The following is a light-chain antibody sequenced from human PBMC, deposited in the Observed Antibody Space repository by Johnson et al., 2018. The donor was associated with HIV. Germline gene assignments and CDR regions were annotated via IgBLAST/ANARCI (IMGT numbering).Light chain of an antibody. CDR3: GTWDSSLSAYV. V-gene: IGLV1-51*01. Sequence: HSVLTQPPSVSVAPGQKVTISCSTNSSNFGNNYVSWYQQLPGTAPKLLIFDNNKRPSGIPDRFSASKSGTSATLGSTALQTGDEADYYCGTWDSSLSAYVFGTGTKVTVL. CDR2: DNN. CDR1: SSNFGNNY. J-gene: IGLJ1*01.